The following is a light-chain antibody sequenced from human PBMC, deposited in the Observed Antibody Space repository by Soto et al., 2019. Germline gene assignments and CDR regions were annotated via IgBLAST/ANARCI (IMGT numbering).Light chain of an antibody. Sequence: EKVMTQSPATLSVSPGERATLSCRASQNVKTRLAWYKQKPGQAPRLLIFDAFTRATGIPARFSGSASGTNFALLFCSFWSEDSGGHWCQQYQECPRIFGVGMKV. CDR1: QNVKTR. V-gene: IGKV3-15*01. CDR3: QQYQECPRI. CDR2: DAF. J-gene: IGKJ4*01.